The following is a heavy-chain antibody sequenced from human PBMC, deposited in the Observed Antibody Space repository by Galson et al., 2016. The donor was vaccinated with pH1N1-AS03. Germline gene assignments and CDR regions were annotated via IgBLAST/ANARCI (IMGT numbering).Heavy chain of an antibody. Sequence: SLRLSCAASGFTFTNHAMTWVRQAPGKGLEWVSIISYRGSFYADSVKGRFTISRDNSRNTLFLQMTSLRAEDTAIYYCAKDASLPSIYYPNFDTWGQGTLVTVSS. CDR3: AKDASLPSIYYPNFDT. CDR1: GFTFTNHA. D-gene: IGHD1-26*01. CDR2: ISYRGS. J-gene: IGHJ4*02. V-gene: IGHV3-23*01.